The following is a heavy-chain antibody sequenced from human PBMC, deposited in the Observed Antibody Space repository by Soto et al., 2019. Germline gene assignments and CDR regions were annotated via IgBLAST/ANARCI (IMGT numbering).Heavy chain of an antibody. J-gene: IGHJ6*02. Sequence: GSLRLSCAASGFTFSSYSMNWVRQAPGKGLEWVSSISSSSSYIYYADSVKGRFTISRDNAKNSLYLQMNSLRAEDTAVYYCARDKGLLEWLLDYYGMDVWGQGTTVTVSS. V-gene: IGHV3-21*01. CDR3: ARDKGLLEWLLDYYGMDV. CDR2: ISSSSSYI. D-gene: IGHD3-3*01. CDR1: GFTFSSYS.